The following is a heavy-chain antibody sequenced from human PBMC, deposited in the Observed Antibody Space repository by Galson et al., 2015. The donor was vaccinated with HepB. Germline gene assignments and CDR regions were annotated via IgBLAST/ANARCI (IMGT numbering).Heavy chain of an antibody. D-gene: IGHD4-11*01. CDR1: GFTFTSYA. V-gene: IGHV3-23*01. CDR3: AKATPGSNYENYYYYYMDV. J-gene: IGHJ6*03. Sequence: SLRLSCAASGFTFTSYAMSWVRQAPGKGLEWVSTISGSGGSTYYADSVKGRFTISRDNSKNTLYLQMNSLRAEDTAIYYCAKATPGSNYENYYYYYMDVWGKGTTVTVSS. CDR2: ISGSGGST.